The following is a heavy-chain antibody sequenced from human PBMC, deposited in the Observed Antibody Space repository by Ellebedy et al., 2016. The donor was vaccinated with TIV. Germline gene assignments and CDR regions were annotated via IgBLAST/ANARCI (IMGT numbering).Heavy chain of an antibody. J-gene: IGHJ4*02. V-gene: IGHV4-39*01. D-gene: IGHD6-19*01. CDR2: ISYSGST. Sequence: MPSETLSLTCTVSGCSISSSSYYWGWIRQPPGKGLEWIGSISYSGSTYYNPSPTSRFTISVATSKNQFSLTLSSVTAAETAVYYCASGGQWLEYFDYWGQGTLVTVSS. CDR1: GCSISSSSYY. CDR3: ASGGQWLEYFDY.